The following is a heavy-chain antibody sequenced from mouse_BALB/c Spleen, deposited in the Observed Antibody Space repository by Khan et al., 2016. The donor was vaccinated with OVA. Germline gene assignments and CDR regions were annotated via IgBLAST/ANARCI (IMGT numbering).Heavy chain of an antibody. J-gene: IGHJ2*01. V-gene: IGHV3-2*02. CDR3: ASWKLLLLYPDYFDY. Sequence: EVQLLESGPGLLKPCQSVYLTCTVSGYSITSDYAWSWIQQFPGNKLECVAYIRYSGSTTYSQSLRSRISITRDTSKNQFFLQFNSVTTEEPATYYCASWKLLLLYPDYFDYWGQGTTLTVSA. CDR2: IRYSGST. CDR1: GYSITSDYA. D-gene: IGHD1-1*01.